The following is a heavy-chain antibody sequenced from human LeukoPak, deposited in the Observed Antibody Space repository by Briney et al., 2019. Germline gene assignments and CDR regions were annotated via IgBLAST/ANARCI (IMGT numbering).Heavy chain of an antibody. CDR2: IYHSGST. J-gene: IGHJ4*02. D-gene: IGHD2-15*01. Sequence: SETLSLTCTVSGYSISSGYYWGWIRQPPGKGLEWIGSIYHSGSTYYNPSLKSRVTISVDTSKNQFSLKLSSVTAADTVVYYCARQVGGYCSGGSCPEPFDYWGQGTLVTVSS. CDR3: ARQVGGYCSGGSCPEPFDY. CDR1: GYSISSGYY. V-gene: IGHV4-38-2*02.